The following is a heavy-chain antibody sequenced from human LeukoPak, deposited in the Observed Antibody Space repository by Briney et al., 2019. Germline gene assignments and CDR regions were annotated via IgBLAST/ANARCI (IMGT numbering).Heavy chain of an antibody. CDR2: IYCSGST. Sequence: PSETLSLTCTVSRGAISNYDWSWIRQPPGKGLEWIGYIYCSGSTNYSPSLKSRVTISVDTSKSQFSLKVRSVTAADTAVYFCARHGSGYDLFFDYWGQGTLVTVSS. CDR3: ARHGSGYDLFFDY. J-gene: IGHJ4*02. V-gene: IGHV4-59*08. D-gene: IGHD5-12*01. CDR1: RGAISNYD.